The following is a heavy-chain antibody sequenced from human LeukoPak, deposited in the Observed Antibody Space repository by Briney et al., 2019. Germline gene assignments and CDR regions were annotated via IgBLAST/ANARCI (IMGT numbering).Heavy chain of an antibody. CDR2: INHSRST. V-gene: IGHV4-34*01. Sequence: SETLSLTCAVYGGSFSGYYWSWIRQPPGKGLEWIGEINHSRSTNYNPSLKSRVTISVDTSKSQFSLKLSSVTAADTAVYYCARGVGNDDWFDPWGQGTLVTVSS. CDR3: ARGVGNDDWFDP. J-gene: IGHJ5*02. CDR1: GGSFSGYY. D-gene: IGHD1-1*01.